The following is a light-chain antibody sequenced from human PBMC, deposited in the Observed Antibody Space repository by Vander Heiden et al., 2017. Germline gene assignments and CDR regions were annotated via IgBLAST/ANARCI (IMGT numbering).Light chain of an antibody. CDR3: QQLDSYPRT. CDR2: GAS. V-gene: IGKV1-9*01. CDR1: QGISNY. J-gene: IGKJ4*01. Sequence: IQLTKSPSSLSASVGDRVTITCRAGQGISNYLAWYQQKPGKAPNLLIYGASTLQTGVPSRFSGSGYGTDFTLTISSLQPEDFATYYCQQLDSYPRTFGGGTKVEIK.